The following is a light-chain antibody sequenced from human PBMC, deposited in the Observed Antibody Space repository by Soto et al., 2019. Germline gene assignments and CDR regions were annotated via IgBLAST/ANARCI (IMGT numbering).Light chain of an antibody. V-gene: IGKV1-39*01. CDR2: AAS. CDR3: QQSYSTPLT. J-gene: IGKJ4*01. Sequence: IQMTQSPSSLSASVGDRVTITCGASQSISSYLNWYQQKPGKAPKLLIYAASSLQSGVPSRFSGSGSGTDFTLTISSLQPEDFANYYCQQSYSTPLTFGGGTKVDIK. CDR1: QSISSY.